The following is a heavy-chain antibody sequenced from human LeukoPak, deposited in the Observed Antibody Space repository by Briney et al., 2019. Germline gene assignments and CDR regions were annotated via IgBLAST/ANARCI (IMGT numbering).Heavy chain of an antibody. J-gene: IGHJ6*02. D-gene: IGHD1-26*01. CDR3: ARLFTRAWEYRYGMDV. CDR1: GYSISSGYY. Sequence: SETLSLTCTVSGYSISSGYYWGWIRQPPGKGLEWIGSIYHSGSTYYNPSLKSRVTISVDTSKNQFSLRLTSVTAADTAVFYCARLFTRAWEYRYGMDVWGQGTAVTVSS. CDR2: IYHSGST. V-gene: IGHV4-38-2*02.